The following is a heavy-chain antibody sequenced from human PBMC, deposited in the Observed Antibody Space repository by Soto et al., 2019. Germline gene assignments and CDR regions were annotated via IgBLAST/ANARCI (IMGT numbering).Heavy chain of an antibody. V-gene: IGHV1-3*01. CDR2: INVGNGDT. D-gene: IGHD5-12*01. J-gene: IGHJ4*02. CDR1: GITYNTYA. CDR3: ARAIRGYVT. Sequence: VQLVQSGAEIKKTGASVMLSCKASGITYNTYAIHWVRQAPGQGLEWMGWINVGNGDTRYSQIFEGRVTLARDTSANTVYMDMRSLKTEDTGIYYCARAIRGYVTWGQGTLVTVSS.